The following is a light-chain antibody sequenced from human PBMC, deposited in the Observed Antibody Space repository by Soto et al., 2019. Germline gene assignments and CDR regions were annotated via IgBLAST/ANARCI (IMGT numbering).Light chain of an antibody. J-gene: IGKJ1*01. CDR2: DAS. V-gene: IGKV1-5*01. CDR3: QQYNSYSQT. CDR1: QSISSW. Sequence: DIQMTQSPSTLSASVGDRVTITCRASQSISSWLAWYQQKPGKAPKLLIYDASSLESGVPSRFSGSGSGTEFTLTISSLQPDDFATEYCQQYNSYSQTFGQVTKVEIK.